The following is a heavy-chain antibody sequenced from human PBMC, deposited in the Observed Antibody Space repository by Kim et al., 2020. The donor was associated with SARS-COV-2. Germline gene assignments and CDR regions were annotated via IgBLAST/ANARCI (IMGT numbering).Heavy chain of an antibody. CDR1: GYTFTSYG. CDR2: ISAYNGNT. V-gene: IGHV1-18*01. D-gene: IGHD2-2*01. Sequence: ASVKVSCKASGYTFTSYGISWVRQAPGQGLEWMGWISAYNGNTNYAQKLQGRVTMTTDTSTSTAYMELRSLRSDDTAVYYCARAGKGAIGFKNWFDPWGQGTLVTVSS. J-gene: IGHJ5*02. CDR3: ARAGKGAIGFKNWFDP.